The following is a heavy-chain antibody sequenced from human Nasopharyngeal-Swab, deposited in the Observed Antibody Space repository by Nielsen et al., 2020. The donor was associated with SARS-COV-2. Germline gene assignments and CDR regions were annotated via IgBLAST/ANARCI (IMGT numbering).Heavy chain of an antibody. V-gene: IGHV4-30-4*01. CDR3: ARSLYDYVWGSYRYFWFDP. Sequence: SETLSLTCTVSGGSISSGDYYWSWIRQPPGKGLEWIGYIYYSGSTYYNPSLKSRVTISVDTSKNQFSLKLSFVTAADTAVYYCARSLYDYVWGSYRYFWFDPWGQGTLVTVSS. CDR1: GGSISSGDYY. J-gene: IGHJ5*02. D-gene: IGHD3-16*02. CDR2: IYYSGST.